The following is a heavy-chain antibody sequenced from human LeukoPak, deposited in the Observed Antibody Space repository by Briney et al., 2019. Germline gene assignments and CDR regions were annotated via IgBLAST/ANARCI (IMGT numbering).Heavy chain of an antibody. Sequence: PSETLSLTCTVSGGSISSYYWGWIRQPPGKGLEWIGSIYYSGSTYYNPSLKSRVTISVDTSKNQFSLKLSSVTAADTAVYYCARLASGYSYGIYAFDIWGQGTMVTVSS. CDR2: IYYSGST. D-gene: IGHD5-18*01. CDR1: GGSISSYY. CDR3: ARLASGYSYGIYAFDI. J-gene: IGHJ3*02. V-gene: IGHV4-39*01.